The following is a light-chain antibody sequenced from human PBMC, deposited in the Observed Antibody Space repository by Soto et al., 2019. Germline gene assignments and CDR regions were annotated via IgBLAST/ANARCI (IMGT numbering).Light chain of an antibody. Sequence: DIQMTQSPSTRSASVGDRVTITCLASQSISSWLAWYQQKPGKAPKLLIYKASSLESGVPSRFSGSGSGTEFTLTISSLQPDDFATYYCQQYNSYSWTFGQGTKVDIK. CDR2: KAS. CDR1: QSISSW. CDR3: QQYNSYSWT. J-gene: IGKJ1*01. V-gene: IGKV1-5*03.